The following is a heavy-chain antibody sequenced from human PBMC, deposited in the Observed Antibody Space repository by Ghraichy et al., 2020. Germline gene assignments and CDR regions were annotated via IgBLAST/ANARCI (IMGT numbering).Heavy chain of an antibody. V-gene: IGHV3-7*01. CDR3: ARDAGLSWLDP. CDR2: INQDGSEK. J-gene: IGHJ5*02. D-gene: IGHD2/OR15-2a*01. CDR1: GFTYSDYR. Sequence: GGSLRLSCAASGFTYSDYRMSWVRQAPGKGLEWVATINQDGSEKFYVDSVKGRFAISRDNAKTSLFLQMNSLRAEDTTVYYCARDAGLSWLDPWGQGTLVTASS.